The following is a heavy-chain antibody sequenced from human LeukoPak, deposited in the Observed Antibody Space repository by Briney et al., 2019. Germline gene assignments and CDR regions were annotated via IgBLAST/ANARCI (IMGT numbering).Heavy chain of an antibody. CDR1: GYTFTSYA. CDR2: INAGNGNT. Sequence: GASVKVSCKASGYTFTSYAMHWVRQAPGQRLEWMGWINAGNGNTKYSQKFQGRVTITRDTSASTAYMGLSSLRSEDTAVYYCARGPYYYGSGSYYLGYWGQGTLVTVSS. D-gene: IGHD3-10*01. V-gene: IGHV1-3*01. J-gene: IGHJ4*02. CDR3: ARGPYYYGSGSYYLGY.